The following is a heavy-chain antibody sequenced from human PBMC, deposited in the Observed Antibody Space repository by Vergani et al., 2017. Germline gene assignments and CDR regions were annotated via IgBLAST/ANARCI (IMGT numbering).Heavy chain of an antibody. CDR1: GGSISSGDYY. D-gene: IGHD6-6*01. CDR2: IYYSGRT. V-gene: IGHV4-30-4*08. CDR3: GREYSCSVGFLAY. J-gene: IGHJ4*02. Sequence: QVQLQESGPGLVKPSQTLSLTCTVSGGSISSGDYYWSWIRQPPGKGLEWIGYIYYSGRTYYNPSLKSRVTMSVDTSKNQFSLKLSSVTAADTAVYYCGREYSCSVGFLAYLGQGTLVTVSS.